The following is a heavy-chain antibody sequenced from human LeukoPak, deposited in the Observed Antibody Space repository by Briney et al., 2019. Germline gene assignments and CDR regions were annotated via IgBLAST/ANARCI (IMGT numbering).Heavy chain of an antibody. J-gene: IGHJ3*01. CDR2: IGASGADT. V-gene: IGHV3-23*01. CDR3: ARDEAFDL. Sequence: GGSLRLSCEASGFTFGSYAMTWVRQAPGKGLDWVSVIGASGADTYYADSVKGRFTISRDNSKNTLYLQMNSLRAEDTAVYYCARDEAFDLWGQGTMVTVSS. CDR1: GFTFGSYA.